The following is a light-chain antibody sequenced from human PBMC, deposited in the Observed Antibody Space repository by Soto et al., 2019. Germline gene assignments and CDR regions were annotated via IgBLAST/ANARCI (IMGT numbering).Light chain of an antibody. CDR3: QQSFTTPLT. CDR1: QSIGSW. Sequence: DIQMTQSPSTLSASVGDRVTITCRASQSIGSWLAWYQQKPGKAPKLLIYDASSLESGVPLRFSGSGSGTEFTLTISSLQPDDFATHYCQQSFTTPLTFGPGTKVDIK. CDR2: DAS. V-gene: IGKV1-5*01. J-gene: IGKJ3*01.